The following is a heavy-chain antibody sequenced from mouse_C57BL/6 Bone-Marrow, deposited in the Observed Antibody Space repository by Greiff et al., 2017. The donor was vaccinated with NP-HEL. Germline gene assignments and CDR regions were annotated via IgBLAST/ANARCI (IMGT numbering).Heavy chain of an antibody. Sequence: EVQLVESGGGLVQPGGSLSLSCAASGFTFTDYYMSWVRQPPGKALEWLGFIRNKANGYTSEYSVSVKVRLTISRDNSTSILYRHMNALRAEDSATYYCARWRRGFYYFDYWGQGTTLTVSS. V-gene: IGHV7-3*01. CDR2: IRNKANGYTS. CDR3: ARWRRGFYYFDY. CDR1: GFTFTDYY. J-gene: IGHJ2*01.